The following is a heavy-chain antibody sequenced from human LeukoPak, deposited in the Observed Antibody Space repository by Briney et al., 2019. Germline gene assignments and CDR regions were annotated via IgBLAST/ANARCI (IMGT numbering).Heavy chain of an antibody. Sequence: GGSLRLSCAASGFTVSSNYMSWVRQAPGKGLEWVSVIYSGGSTYYADSVKGRFTISRDNSKNTLYLQMNSLRAEDTAVDYCARVGVAGPFDYWGKGTLVTVSS. CDR1: GFTVSSNY. D-gene: IGHD3-3*01. V-gene: IGHV3-53*01. CDR2: IYSGGST. CDR3: ARVGVAGPFDY. J-gene: IGHJ4*02.